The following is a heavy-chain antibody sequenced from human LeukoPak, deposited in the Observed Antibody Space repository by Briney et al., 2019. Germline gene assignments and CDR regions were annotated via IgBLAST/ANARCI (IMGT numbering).Heavy chain of an antibody. CDR2: IYSGGST. J-gene: IGHJ5*02. Sequence: PGGSLRLSCAASGFTVSSNYMSWVRQAPGKGLEWVSVIYSGGSTYYADSVKGRFTISRDNSKNTLYLQMNSLRAEDTAVYYCAREAVAATNWFDPWGQGTLVTVSS. CDR1: GFTVSSNY. D-gene: IGHD6-19*01. CDR3: AREAVAATNWFDP. V-gene: IGHV3-53*01.